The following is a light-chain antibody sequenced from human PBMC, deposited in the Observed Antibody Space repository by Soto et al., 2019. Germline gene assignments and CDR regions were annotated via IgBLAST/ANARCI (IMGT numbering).Light chain of an antibody. J-gene: IGKJ1*01. CDR2: KAS. Sequence: DIQMTQSPSTLSASVGDRVTIICRASQSISNWLAWYQQKAGKAPKLLIYKASSLESGVPSRFSGSGSGTEFTLTISRLQPDDFATYYCLQSNNYWTFRQGTTVDIX. CDR3: LQSNNYWT. CDR1: QSISNW. V-gene: IGKV1-5*03.